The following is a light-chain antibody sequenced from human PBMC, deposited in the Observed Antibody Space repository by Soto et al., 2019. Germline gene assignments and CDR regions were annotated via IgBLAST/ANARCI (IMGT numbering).Light chain of an antibody. CDR2: GAS. CDR1: QSVSSN. V-gene: IGKV3-15*01. Sequence: ELAMTQSPATLSVSPGQIATLPCRASQSVSSNLAWYQQKPGQAPRLLIYGASTRATGVPARFSGSGSGTEFTLTISSLQSEDFAVYYCQQYPNWPPWTFGQGTKVDIK. CDR3: QQYPNWPPWT. J-gene: IGKJ1*01.